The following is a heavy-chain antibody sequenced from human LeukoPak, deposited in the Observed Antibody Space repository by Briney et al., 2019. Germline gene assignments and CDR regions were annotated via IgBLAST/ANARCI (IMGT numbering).Heavy chain of an antibody. CDR2: IIPIFGTA. J-gene: IGHJ4*02. CDR3: ARGDGDYVYYFDY. D-gene: IGHD4-17*01. Sequence: SVKVSCKASGGTFSSYAISWVRQAPGQGLEWMGGIIPIFGTANYAQKFQGRVTITADESTSTAYMELSSLRSDDTAVYYCARGDGDYVYYFDYWGQGTLVTVSS. CDR1: GGTFSSYA. V-gene: IGHV1-69*13.